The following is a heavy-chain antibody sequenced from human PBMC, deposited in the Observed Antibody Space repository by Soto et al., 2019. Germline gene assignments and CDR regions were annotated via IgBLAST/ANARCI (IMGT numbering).Heavy chain of an antibody. V-gene: IGHV3-30*18. CDR1: GFTFSSYG. CDR2: ISNDGSIQ. CDR3: AKDRRDSSGTCSRCFGMDV. D-gene: IGHD3-22*01. J-gene: IGHJ6*02. Sequence: QVQLMESGGSVLQPGRSLRLSCAASGFTFSSYGMHWVRQAPGKGLEWVTIISNDGSIQYYGDSVKGRFTVSRDNSKNTLFLEMNSLTAEDSATDYCAKDRRDSSGTCSRCFGMDVWGQGTTVTVSS.